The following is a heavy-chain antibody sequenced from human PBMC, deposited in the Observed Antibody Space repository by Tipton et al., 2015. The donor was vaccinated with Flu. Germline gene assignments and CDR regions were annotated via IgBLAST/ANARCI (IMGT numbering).Heavy chain of an antibody. J-gene: IGHJ4*02. CDR1: GYTLTTYT. Sequence: QSGAEVKKPGASVRVSCKASGYTLTTYTLSWVRQAPGQGLEWMGWISGYNGDTNYAQRLQGRDTMTTDTSTNTAYMDLRNLRSDDTDMYYCARPGDPAAINPFAYFGFWGQGTLVAVAS. CDR3: ARPGDPAAINPFAYFGF. V-gene: IGHV1-18*04. D-gene: IGHD2-2*01. CDR2: ISGYNGDT.